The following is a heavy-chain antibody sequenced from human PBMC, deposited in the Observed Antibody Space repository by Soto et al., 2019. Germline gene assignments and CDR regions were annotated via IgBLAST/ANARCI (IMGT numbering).Heavy chain of an antibody. CDR1: GYTFTIYA. D-gene: IGHD6-13*01. Sequence: ASVKVSCKASGYTFTIYAMHWVRQAPGQRLEWMGWINAGNGNTKYSQKFQGRVTITRDTSASTAYMELSSLRSEDTAVYYCARDSGYSSSWVDYWGQGTLVTVSS. V-gene: IGHV1-3*01. J-gene: IGHJ4*02. CDR3: ARDSGYSSSWVDY. CDR2: INAGNGNT.